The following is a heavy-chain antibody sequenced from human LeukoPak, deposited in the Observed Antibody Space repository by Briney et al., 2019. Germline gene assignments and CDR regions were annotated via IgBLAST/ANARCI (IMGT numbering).Heavy chain of an antibody. J-gene: IGHJ2*01. V-gene: IGHV1-46*01. CDR2: INPSGGST. Sequence: ASVKVSCKASGYTFTSYYMHWVRQAPGQGLEWMGIINPSGGSTSYAQKLQGRVTMTTDTSTSTAYMELRSLRSDDTAVYYCARAPPGGYFDLWGRGTLVTVSS. CDR3: ARAPPGGYFDL. D-gene: IGHD1-14*01. CDR1: GYTFTSYY.